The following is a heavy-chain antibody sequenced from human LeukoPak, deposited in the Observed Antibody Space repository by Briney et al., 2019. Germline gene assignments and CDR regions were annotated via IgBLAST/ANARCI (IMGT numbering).Heavy chain of an antibody. CDR2: ISSSGSTI. D-gene: IGHD1-26*01. V-gene: IGHV3-48*03. J-gene: IGHJ4*02. Sequence: PGGSLRLSCAASGFTFSSYEMNWVRQAPGKGLEWVSYISSSGSTIYYADSVKGRFTISRDNAKNSLYLQMNSLRAEDTAAYYCARVAGVGAYDYWGQGTLVTVSS. CDR3: ARVAGVGAYDY. CDR1: GFTFSSYE.